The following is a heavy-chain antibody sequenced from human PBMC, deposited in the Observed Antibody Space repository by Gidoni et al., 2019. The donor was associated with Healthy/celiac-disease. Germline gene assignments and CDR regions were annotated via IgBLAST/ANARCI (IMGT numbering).Heavy chain of an antibody. CDR2: SNPSGGST. CDR1: GSTFTSYY. V-gene: IGHV1-46*01. CDR3: ARSYLGASAGGMDV. Sequence: QVQLVQYGAAVKEPGASVKVSCKASGSTFTSYYLHWVRQAPGQGLEGMGISNPSGGSTSYAQKFQGRVTMTRDTSTSTVYMELSSLRSEDTAVYYCARSYLGASAGGMDVWGQGTTVTVSS. J-gene: IGHJ6*02.